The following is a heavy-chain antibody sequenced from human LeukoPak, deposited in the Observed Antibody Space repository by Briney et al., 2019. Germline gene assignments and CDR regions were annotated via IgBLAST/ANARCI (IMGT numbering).Heavy chain of an antibody. D-gene: IGHD5-18*01. J-gene: IGHJ3*01. CDR2: INQDGSEK. CDR3: AREGFDSYGTTKDAFDV. Sequence: QHGGSLRLSCAASGFSFSSYWMSWVRQAPGKGLEWVAAINQDGSEKYYVDSVKGRFTISRDNAKNSLYLQMNSLRAEDTAVYYCAREGFDSYGTTKDAFDVWGQGTMVTVSS. CDR1: GFSFSSYW. V-gene: IGHV3-7*05.